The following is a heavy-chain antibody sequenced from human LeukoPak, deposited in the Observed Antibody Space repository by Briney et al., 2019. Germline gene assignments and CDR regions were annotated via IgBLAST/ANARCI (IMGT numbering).Heavy chain of an antibody. CDR1: GSTFSTYA. Sequence: GGSLRLSCAASGSTFSTYAMSWVRQAPGKGLEWVSVISGSGGSTYYADSVKGRFTISRDNSKNTLYLQMNSLRADDTAIYYCAKCGHLGHYFDYWGQGILVTVSS. CDR2: ISGSGGST. D-gene: IGHD2-21*01. J-gene: IGHJ4*02. CDR3: AKCGHLGHYFDY. V-gene: IGHV3-23*01.